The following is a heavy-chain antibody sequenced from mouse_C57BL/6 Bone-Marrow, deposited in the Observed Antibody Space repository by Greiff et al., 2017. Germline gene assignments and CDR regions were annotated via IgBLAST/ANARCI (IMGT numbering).Heavy chain of an antibody. J-gene: IGHJ4*01. D-gene: IGHD2-3*01. CDR2: IYPGSGST. CDR3: ARNIDGYVHYYAMDY. V-gene: IGHV1-55*01. CDR1: GYTFTSYW. Sequence: QVQLQQPGAELVKPGASVKMSCKASGYTFTSYWITWVKQRPGQGLEWIGDIYPGSGSTNYNEKFKSKATLTVDTSSSTAYMQLSSLTSEDSAVYYCARNIDGYVHYYAMDYWGQGTSVTVSS.